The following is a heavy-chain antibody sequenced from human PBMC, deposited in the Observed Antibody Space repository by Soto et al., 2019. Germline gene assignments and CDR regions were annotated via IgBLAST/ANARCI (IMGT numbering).Heavy chain of an antibody. V-gene: IGHV4-34*01. D-gene: IGHD6-13*01. Sequence: SETPSLTCAVYGGSSSGYYWSWIRQPPGKGLEWIGEINHSGSTNYNPSLKSRVTISVDTSKNQFSLKLSSVTAADTAVYYCARGRKTAAGTLYFDYWGQGTPVTISS. CDR3: ARGRKTAAGTLYFDY. CDR2: INHSGST. CDR1: GGSSSGYY. J-gene: IGHJ4*02.